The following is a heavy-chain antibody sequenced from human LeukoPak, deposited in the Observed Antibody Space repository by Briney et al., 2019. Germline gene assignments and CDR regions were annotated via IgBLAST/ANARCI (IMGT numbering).Heavy chain of an antibody. CDR1: GGTFSSYA. J-gene: IGHJ6*03. CDR3: APSPSYYYYMDV. CDR2: IIPIFGTA. Sequence: SVKVSCKASGGTFSSYAISWVRQAPGQGLEWMGGIIPIFGTANYAQKFQGRVTITTDESTSTAYMELSSLRSEDTAVYYCAPSPSYYYYMDVWGKGTTVTVSS. V-gene: IGHV1-69*05.